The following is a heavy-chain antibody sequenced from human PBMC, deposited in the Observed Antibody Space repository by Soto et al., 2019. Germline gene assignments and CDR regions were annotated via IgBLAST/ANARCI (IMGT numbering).Heavy chain of an antibody. CDR2: INPKSGGT. CDR1: GYSFTDYH. CDR3: ARGDSTDCSNGVCSFFYNHDMDV. V-gene: IGHV1-2*04. J-gene: IGHJ6*02. Sequence: ASVKVSCKASGYSFTDYHIHWVRQAPGQGLEWLGRINPKSGGTSTAQKFQGWVTMTTDTSISTASMELTRLTSDDTAIYYSARGDSTDCSNGVCSFFYNHDMDVWGQGATVTVSS. D-gene: IGHD2-8*01.